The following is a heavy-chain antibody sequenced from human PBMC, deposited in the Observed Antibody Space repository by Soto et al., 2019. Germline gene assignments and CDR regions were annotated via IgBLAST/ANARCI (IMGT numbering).Heavy chain of an antibody. CDR3: ARGRGIADRRGLKAYFDY. Sequence: SETLSLTCAVYGGSFSRYYWSWLRQPPGKGLEWIGEINHSGSTNYNPSLKSRVTISVDTSKNQFSLKLSYVTAADTAVYYCARGRGIADRRGLKAYFDYWGQGTLVTVSS. CDR2: INHSGST. J-gene: IGHJ4*02. CDR1: GGSFSRYY. D-gene: IGHD6-13*01. V-gene: IGHV4-34*01.